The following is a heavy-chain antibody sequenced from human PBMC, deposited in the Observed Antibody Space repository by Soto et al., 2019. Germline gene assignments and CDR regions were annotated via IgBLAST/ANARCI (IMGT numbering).Heavy chain of an antibody. V-gene: IGHV3-23*01. CDR3: ARDPNGDYLGAFDF. CDR1: GFTFSSSC. Sequence: GSLRRSCAASGFTFSSSCMHWVHQAPGKGLDWVSGINGNGGGTNYADSVKGRFIISRDNSKNTLYLQMNSLRAEDTAVYYCARDPNGDYLGAFDFWGQKTMVTVSS. CDR2: INGNGGGT. D-gene: IGHD4-17*01. J-gene: IGHJ3*01.